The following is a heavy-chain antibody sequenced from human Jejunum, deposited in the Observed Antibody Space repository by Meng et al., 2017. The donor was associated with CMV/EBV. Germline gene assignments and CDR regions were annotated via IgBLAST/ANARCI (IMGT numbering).Heavy chain of an antibody. V-gene: IGHV1-18*04. D-gene: IGHD7-27*01. Sequence: QVHLLQSGAEVKKRGXSVKISCKTSGYTFTDHNIGWVRQAPGQGLEWVGWISLGNGQTVYGHKVQGRVTVTTDTSTSTAYMELRSLRSDDTAMYYCARDVWGFDYWGQGTLVTVSS. CDR3: ARDVWGFDY. CDR1: GYTFTDHN. J-gene: IGHJ4*02. CDR2: ISLGNGQT.